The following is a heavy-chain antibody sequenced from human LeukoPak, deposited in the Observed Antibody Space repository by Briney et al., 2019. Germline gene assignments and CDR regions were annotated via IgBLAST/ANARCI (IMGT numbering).Heavy chain of an antibody. CDR1: GYTFINNW. J-gene: IGHJ5*02. V-gene: IGHV1-46*01. CDR2: INPTGTTT. D-gene: IGHD1-26*01. CDR3: ARDNSVGDVAWWFDP. Sequence: ASVKVSCKASGYTFINNWMHWVRQAPGQGLEWVGLINPTGTTTLYAQKFQGRVTLTRDMSTSTDYMELRSLKSEDTAVYYCARDNSVGDVAWWFDPWGQGTLVTVSS.